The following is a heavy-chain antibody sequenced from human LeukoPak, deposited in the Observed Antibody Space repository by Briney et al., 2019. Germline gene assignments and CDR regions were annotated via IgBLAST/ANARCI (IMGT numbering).Heavy chain of an antibody. CDR3: ARGGRLSSDGSWTWFDP. V-gene: IGHV5-51*01. Sequence: GESLKISCKGSGYSFTSYWIGWVRQMPGKGLEWMGIIYPGDSDTRYSPSFQGQVTMSVDKSISTAYVQWSSLKASGTAMYYCARGGRLSSDGSWTWFDPWGQGTLVTVSS. CDR2: IYPGDSDT. J-gene: IGHJ5*02. CDR1: GYSFTSYW. D-gene: IGHD2-15*01.